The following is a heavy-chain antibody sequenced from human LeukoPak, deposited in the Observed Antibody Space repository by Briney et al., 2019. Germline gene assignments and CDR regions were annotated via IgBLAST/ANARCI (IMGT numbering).Heavy chain of an antibody. CDR3: ASNRDSSGYLVSIGY. CDR1: GLTFSSYA. CDR2: ISYDGSNK. V-gene: IGHV3-30*04. J-gene: IGHJ4*02. Sequence: GGSLRLSCAASGLTFSSYAMHWVRQAPGKGLEWVAVISYDGSNKYYADSVKGRFTISRDNSKNTLYLQMNSLRAEDTAVYYCASNRDSSGYLVSIGYWGRGTLVTVSS. D-gene: IGHD3-22*01.